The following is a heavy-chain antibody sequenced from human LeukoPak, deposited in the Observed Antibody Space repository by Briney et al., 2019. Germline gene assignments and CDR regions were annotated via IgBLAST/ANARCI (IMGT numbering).Heavy chain of an antibody. V-gene: IGHV1-18*04. Sequence: ASVKVSCKASGYTFTSYGISWVRQAPGQGLEWMGWISAYNGNTTYAQKLQGRVTMTTDTSTSTAYKELRSLRSDDTAVYYCARANYGDYQYYFDYWGQGTLVTVSS. J-gene: IGHJ4*02. D-gene: IGHD4-17*01. CDR3: ARANYGDYQYYFDY. CDR1: GYTFTSYG. CDR2: ISAYNGNT.